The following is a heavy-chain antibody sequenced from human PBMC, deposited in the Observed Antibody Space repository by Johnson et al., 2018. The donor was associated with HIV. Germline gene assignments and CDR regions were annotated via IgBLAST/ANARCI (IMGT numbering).Heavy chain of an antibody. J-gene: IGHJ3*02. CDR1: GFTFSSYG. V-gene: IGHV3-30*03. CDR3: ARGREGGNYQGGAFDI. D-gene: IGHD1-26*01. Sequence: QVQLVESGGRVVQPGRSLRLSCAASGFTFSSYGMHWVRQAPGKGLEWVAVISYDGSNKYDADSVKGRFTISRDNSKNMLYLQMNSLRAEDTAVYYCARGREGGNYQGGAFDIWGQGTMVTVSS. CDR2: ISYDGSNK.